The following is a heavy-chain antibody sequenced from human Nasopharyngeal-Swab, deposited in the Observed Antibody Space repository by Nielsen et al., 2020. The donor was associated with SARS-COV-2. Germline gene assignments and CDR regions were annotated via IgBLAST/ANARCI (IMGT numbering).Heavy chain of an antibody. CDR2: IFSNDEK. CDR1: GFSLSNARMG. Sequence: SGPTLVKPTETLTLTCTVSGFSLSNARMGVSWIRQPPGKALEWLAHIFSNDEKSYSTSLKSRLTISKDTSKSQVVLTMTNMDPVDTATYYCAHSLLGIVGATGFDYWGQGTLVTVSS. CDR3: AHSLLGIVGATGFDY. J-gene: IGHJ4*02. V-gene: IGHV2-26*01. D-gene: IGHD1-26*01.